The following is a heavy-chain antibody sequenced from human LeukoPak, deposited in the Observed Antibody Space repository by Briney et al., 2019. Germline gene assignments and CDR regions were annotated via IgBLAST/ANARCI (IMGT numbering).Heavy chain of an antibody. D-gene: IGHD6-13*01. CDR2: IYTTGTT. J-gene: IGHJ5*02. V-gene: IGHV4-4*07. Sequence: SETLSLTCTVSGDSITSYYWSWIRQSAEKGLEWIGRIYTTGTTNYNPSLKGRVTISVDTSKNQFSLKLSSVTAADTAVYYCRGYSSSWYTYNWFDPWGQGTLVTVSS. CDR1: GDSITSYY. CDR3: RGYSSSWYTYNWFDP.